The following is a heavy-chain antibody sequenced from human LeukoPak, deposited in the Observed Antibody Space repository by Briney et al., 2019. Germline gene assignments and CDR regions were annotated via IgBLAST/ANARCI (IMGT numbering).Heavy chain of an antibody. CDR2: MNPNSGNT. D-gene: IGHD3-3*01. Sequence: GASVTVSCKASGYTFTGYYMHWVRQAPGQGLEWMGWMNPNSGNTGYAQKFQGRVTMTRNTSISTAYMELSSLRSEDTAVYYCARSGSGPDFWSGYSYYGMDVWGQGTTVTVSS. J-gene: IGHJ6*02. CDR1: GYTFTGYY. CDR3: ARSGSGPDFWSGYSYYGMDV. V-gene: IGHV1-8*02.